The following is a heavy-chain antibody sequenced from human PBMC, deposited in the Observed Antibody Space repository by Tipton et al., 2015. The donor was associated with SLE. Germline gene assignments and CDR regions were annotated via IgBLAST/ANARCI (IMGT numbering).Heavy chain of an antibody. Sequence: TLSLTCSVSGDSISSGVYYWSWIRQHPGKGLEWIGYISYSGSTNYNPSLKSRVTISVDTSKNQFSLKLSSVTAADTAVYYCARSSTEGKHWFFDLWGRGTLVTVSS. D-gene: IGHD2-2*01. V-gene: IGHV4-61*08. J-gene: IGHJ2*01. CDR1: GDSISSGVYY. CDR2: ISYSGST. CDR3: ARSSTEGKHWFFDL.